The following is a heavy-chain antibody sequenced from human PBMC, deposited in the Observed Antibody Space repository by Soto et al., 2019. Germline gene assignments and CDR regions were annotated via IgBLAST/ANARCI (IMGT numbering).Heavy chain of an antibody. J-gene: IGHJ4*02. CDR1: GYTLTELS. V-gene: IGHV1-24*01. D-gene: IGHD4-17*01. CDR2: FDPEDGET. CDR3: ATGTRHFDYGDYEIDY. Sequence: GASVKVSCKVSGYTLTELSMHWVRQAPGKGLEWMGGFDPEDGETIYAQKFQGRVTMTEDTSTDTAYMELSSLRSEDTAVYYCATGTRHFDYGDYEIDYWGQGTLVTVS.